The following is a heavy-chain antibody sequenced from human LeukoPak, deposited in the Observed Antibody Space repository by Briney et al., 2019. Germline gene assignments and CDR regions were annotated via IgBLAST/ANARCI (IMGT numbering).Heavy chain of an antibody. J-gene: IGHJ3*02. D-gene: IGHD2-15*01. CDR3: ARDLWDCSGGSCYPPLGYSYGWYDAFDI. CDR1: GYTFTGYY. V-gene: IGHV1-2*02. CDR2: INPNSGGT. Sequence: ASVKVSCKASGYTFTGYYMHWVRQAPGQGLEWMGWINPNSGGTNYAQKLQGRVTMTTDTSTSTAYMELRSLRSDDTAVYYCARDLWDCSGGSCYPPLGYSYGWYDAFDIWGQGTMVTVSS.